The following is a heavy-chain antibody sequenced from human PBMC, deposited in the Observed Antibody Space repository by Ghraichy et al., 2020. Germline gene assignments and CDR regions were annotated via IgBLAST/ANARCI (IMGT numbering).Heavy chain of an antibody. V-gene: IGHV3-23*01. D-gene: IGHD3-10*01. CDR2: IGGGGIAT. CDR1: GFNLRSFA. CDR3: TRDQTGFRGVQDP. Sequence: GGSLRLSCAAFGFNLRSFAMSWVRQAPGKGTEWVSAIGGGGIATYYADSVKGRFAISRDNSRNTVYLQINSLRTEDTAVYYCTRDQTGFRGVQDPWGQGTLVTVSS. J-gene: IGHJ5*02.